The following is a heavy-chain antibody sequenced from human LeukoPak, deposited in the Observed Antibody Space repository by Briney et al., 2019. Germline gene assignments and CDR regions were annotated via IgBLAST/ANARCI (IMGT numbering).Heavy chain of an antibody. J-gene: IGHJ4*02. CDR3: ARRALQWELLDY. CDR2: IYPGDSDT. D-gene: IGHD1-26*01. V-gene: IGHV5-51*01. Sequence: GESLKISCMGSGYSFTNYWISWVRQMPGKGLEWMGIIYPGDSDTRYSPSFEGQVTISVDRSISTAYLQWSSLKASDTAMYYCARRALQWELLDYWGQGTLVTVSS. CDR1: GYSFTNYW.